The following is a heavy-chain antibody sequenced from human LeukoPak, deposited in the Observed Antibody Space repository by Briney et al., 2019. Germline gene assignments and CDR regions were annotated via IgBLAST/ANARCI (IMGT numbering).Heavy chain of an antibody. Sequence: GESLKISCKGSGYSFTSYWIGWVRQMPGKGLEWMGIIYPGDSDTRYSPSFQGQVTISADKSISTAYLQWSSLKASGTAMYYCARPWRSGWFYGRIDYWGQGTLVTVSS. CDR3: ARPWRSGWFYGRIDY. CDR1: GYSFTSYW. J-gene: IGHJ4*02. D-gene: IGHD6-19*01. CDR2: IYPGDSDT. V-gene: IGHV5-51*01.